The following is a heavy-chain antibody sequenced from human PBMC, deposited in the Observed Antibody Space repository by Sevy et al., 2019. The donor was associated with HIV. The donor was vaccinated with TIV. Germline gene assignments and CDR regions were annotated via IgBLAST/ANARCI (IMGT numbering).Heavy chain of an antibody. V-gene: IGHV4-59*01. D-gene: IGHD3-10*01. Sequence: SETLSLTCTVSGGSISSYYWSWIRQPPGKGLEWIGDIYYSGSTNYNPSLKSQVTISVDTSKNQFSLKLSSVTAADTAVYYCARTDTGEYYYGMDVWGQGTTVTVSS. CDR3: ARTDTGEYYYGMDV. J-gene: IGHJ6*02. CDR1: GGSISSYY. CDR2: IYYSGST.